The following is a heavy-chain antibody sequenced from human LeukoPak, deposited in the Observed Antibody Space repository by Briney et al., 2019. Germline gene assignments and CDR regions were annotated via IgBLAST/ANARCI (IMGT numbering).Heavy chain of an antibody. CDR1: GFTFSSYW. D-gene: IGHD3-3*01. V-gene: IGHV3-74*01. J-gene: IGHJ5*02. CDR2: INSDGSSI. Sequence: GGSLRLSCAASGFTFSSYWMHWVRQAPGKGLVWVSRINSDGSSISYADSVKGRFTISRDNAKNTLYLQMNSLRAEDTAVYYCLKGGYYRHNWFDPWGQGTLVTVSS. CDR3: LKGGYYRHNWFDP.